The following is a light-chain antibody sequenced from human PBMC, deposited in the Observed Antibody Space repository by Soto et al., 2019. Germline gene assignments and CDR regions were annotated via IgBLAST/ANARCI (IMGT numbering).Light chain of an antibody. Sequence: QAVVTQPPSASGTPGQSVTISCAGSSSNIGSNHAYWYQQLPRAAPKLLIYTNYQRPSGVPDRFSGPKSGTSASLAISGLRSEDEADYYCAAWDDSLSGYVFGTGTQLTVL. J-gene: IGLJ1*01. CDR1: SSNIGSNH. V-gene: IGLV1-47*02. CDR2: TNY. CDR3: AAWDDSLSGYV.